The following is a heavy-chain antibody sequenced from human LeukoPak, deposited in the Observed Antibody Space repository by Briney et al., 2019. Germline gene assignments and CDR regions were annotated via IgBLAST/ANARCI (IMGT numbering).Heavy chain of an antibody. CDR1: GFTVSSNY. CDR3: ARDSSSSWYFDY. D-gene: IGHD6-13*01. Sequence: PGGSLRLSCAASGFTVSSNYMSWVRQAPGKGLEWVSVIYSGGSTYYADSVKGRSTISRDNSKNTLYLQMNSLRAEDTAVYYCARDSSSSWYFDYWGQGTLVTVSS. CDR2: IYSGGST. J-gene: IGHJ4*02. V-gene: IGHV3-66*02.